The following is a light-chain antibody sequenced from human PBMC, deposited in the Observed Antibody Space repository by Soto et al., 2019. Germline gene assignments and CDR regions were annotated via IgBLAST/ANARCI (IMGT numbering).Light chain of an antibody. CDR2: GNT. J-gene: IGLJ2*01. CDR1: TSNIGAGYD. CDR3: QSYDSSLNVV. Sequence: QSVLTQPPSVSGAPGQRVTISCTGSTSNIGAGYDVQWYQQPPGAAPKLLIYGNTNRPSGVPDRFSGSPSGTSASLAITGLQTEDEADYYCQSYDSSLNVVFGGGTKLTVL. V-gene: IGLV1-40*01.